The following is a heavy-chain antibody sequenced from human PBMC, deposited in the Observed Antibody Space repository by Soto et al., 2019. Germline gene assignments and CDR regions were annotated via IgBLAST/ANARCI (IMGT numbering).Heavy chain of an antibody. D-gene: IGHD3-10*01. CDR3: ARQEVGYYYYYYYMDV. CDR2: IYYSGST. J-gene: IGHJ6*03. V-gene: IGHV4-59*08. Sequence: SETLSLSYTVSGGSISSYYWSWIRQPPGKGLEWIGYIYYSGSTNYNPSLKSRVTISVDTSKNQFSLKLSSVTAADTAVYYCARQEVGYYYYYYYMDVWGKGTTVTVSS. CDR1: GGSISSYY.